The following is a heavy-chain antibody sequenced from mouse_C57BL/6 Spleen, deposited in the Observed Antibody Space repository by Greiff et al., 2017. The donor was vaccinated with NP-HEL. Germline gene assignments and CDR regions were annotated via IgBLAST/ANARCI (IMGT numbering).Heavy chain of an antibody. Sequence: VQLQESGAELVKPGASVKLSCKASGYTFTEYTIHWVKQRSGQGLEWIGWFYPGSGSIKYNEKFKDKATLTADKSSSTVYMERSSLTSEDTAVYFCARHVSYSNYLDYWGQGTTLTVSS. V-gene: IGHV1-62-2*01. CDR3: ARHVSYSNYLDY. D-gene: IGHD2-5*01. J-gene: IGHJ2*01. CDR1: GYTFTEYT. CDR2: FYPGSGSI.